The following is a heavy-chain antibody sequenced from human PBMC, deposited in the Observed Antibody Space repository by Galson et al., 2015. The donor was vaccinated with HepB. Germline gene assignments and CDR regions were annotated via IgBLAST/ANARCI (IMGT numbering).Heavy chain of an antibody. D-gene: IGHD6-13*01. Sequence: SLRLSCAASGFTLSNYAMSWVRQASGKGLEWVSAISGSGGSTYYADSVKGRFTISRDNSKNTLYLQMNSLRAEDTAVYYCAKVGSSNSLYGYFYGMDVWGQGTTVTVSS. V-gene: IGHV3-23*01. CDR1: GFTLSNYA. CDR3: AKVGSSNSLYGYFYGMDV. J-gene: IGHJ6*02. CDR2: ISGSGGST.